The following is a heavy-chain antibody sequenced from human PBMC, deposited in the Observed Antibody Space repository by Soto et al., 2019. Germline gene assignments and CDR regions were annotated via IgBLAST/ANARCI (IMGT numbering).Heavy chain of an antibody. CDR2: IIPILGIA. J-gene: IGHJ4*02. Sequence: QVQLVQSGAEVKKPGSSVKVSCKASGGTFSSYTISWVRQAPGQGLEWMGRIIPILGIANYAQKFQGRVTITADKSTSTADMEVRSLRSEDTAVYYCARDDGLAYCGGDCYSWGQGTLVTVSS. CDR1: GGTFSSYT. V-gene: IGHV1-69*02. D-gene: IGHD2-21*02. CDR3: ARDDGLAYCGGDCYS.